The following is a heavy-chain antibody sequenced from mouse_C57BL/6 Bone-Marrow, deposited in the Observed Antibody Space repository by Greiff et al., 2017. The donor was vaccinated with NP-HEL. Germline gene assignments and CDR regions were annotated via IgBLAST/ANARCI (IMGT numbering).Heavy chain of an antibody. Sequence: VQLQQPGAELVRPGSSVKLSCKASGYTFTSYWMHWVKQRPIQGLEWIGNIDPSDSETHYNQKFKDKATLTVDKSSSTAYMQLSSLTSEDSAVYYCARRYSNYEDYFDYWGQGTTLTVSS. CDR3: ARRYSNYEDYFDY. J-gene: IGHJ2*01. CDR1: GYTFTSYW. CDR2: IDPSDSET. D-gene: IGHD2-5*01. V-gene: IGHV1-52*01.